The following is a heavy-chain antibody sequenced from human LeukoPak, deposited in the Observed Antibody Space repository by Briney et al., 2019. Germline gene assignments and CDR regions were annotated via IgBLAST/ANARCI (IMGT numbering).Heavy chain of an antibody. CDR2: IYYSGST. CDR1: GGSIRSNYY. Sequence: SETLSLTCTVSGGSIRSNYYWGWIRPPPGKGLEWIGSIYYSGSTYYNPSLKSRVTISVDTSKNQFSLKLSSVTAADTAVYYCARRPTVTYYYYYYMDVWGKGTTVTVSS. J-gene: IGHJ6*03. V-gene: IGHV4-39*01. CDR3: ARRPTVTYYYYYYMDV. D-gene: IGHD4-17*01.